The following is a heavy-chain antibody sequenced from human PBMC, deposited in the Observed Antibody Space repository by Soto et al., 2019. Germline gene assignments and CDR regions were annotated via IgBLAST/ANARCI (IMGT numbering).Heavy chain of an antibody. V-gene: IGHV5-10-1*01. CDR1: GYSFTSYW. CDR3: ARRLAYDILTGYVPDYYYYGMDV. CDR2: IDPSDSYT. J-gene: IGHJ6*02. D-gene: IGHD3-9*01. Sequence: GESLKISCKGSGYSFTSYWISWVRQMPGKGLEWMGRIDPSDSYTNYSPSFQGHVTISADKSISTAYLQWSSLKASDTAMYYCARRLAYDILTGYVPDYYYYGMDVWGQGTTVTVSS.